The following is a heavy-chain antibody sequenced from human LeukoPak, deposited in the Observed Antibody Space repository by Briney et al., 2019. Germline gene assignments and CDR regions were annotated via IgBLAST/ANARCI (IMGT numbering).Heavy chain of an antibody. D-gene: IGHD5-12*01. CDR2: INPNSGGT. CDR3: ARGDSGYDLLDY. V-gene: IGHV1-2*02. Sequence: ASVKVSCKASGYTFTGYYMHWVRQAPGQGLEWVGWINPNSGGTNYAQKFQGRVTMTRDTSISTAYMELSRLRSDDTAVYYCARGDSGYDLLDYWGQGTLVTVSS. CDR1: GYTFTGYY. J-gene: IGHJ4*02.